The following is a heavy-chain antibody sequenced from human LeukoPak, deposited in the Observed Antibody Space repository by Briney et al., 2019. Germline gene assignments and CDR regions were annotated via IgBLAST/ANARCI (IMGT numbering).Heavy chain of an antibody. CDR1: GFTFSTYN. CDR2: ISGSSRYI. D-gene: IGHD6-19*01. CDR3: ARESTSGWFP. V-gene: IGHV3-21*01. J-gene: IGHJ4*02. Sequence: GGSLRLSCAASGFTFSTYNMNWVRQAPGKGLEWVSYISGSSRYIYYADSVKGRFTISRDNAKNSLYLQMNSLRAEDTAVYYCARESTSGWFPWGQGTLVTFAS.